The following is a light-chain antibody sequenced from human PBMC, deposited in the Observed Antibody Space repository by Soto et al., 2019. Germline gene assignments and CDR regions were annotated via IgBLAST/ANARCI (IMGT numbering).Light chain of an antibody. Sequence: DIQMTQSPSTLSASVGDRVTITCRASQTIGSWLAWYQQKPGKAPKLLIYDASSLDSRVPSRFSGSGSGTEFTLTISSLQPDDFATYYCQQYNSYPYTFGQGTKVDIK. CDR2: DAS. V-gene: IGKV1-5*01. CDR1: QTIGSW. J-gene: IGKJ2*01. CDR3: QQYNSYPYT.